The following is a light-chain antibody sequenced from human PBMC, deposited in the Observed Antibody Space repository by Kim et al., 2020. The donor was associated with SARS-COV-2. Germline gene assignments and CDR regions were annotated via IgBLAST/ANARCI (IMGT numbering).Light chain of an antibody. Sequence: QSIDNSCTGTRSDGGGNNFVSWYQQNPGKVPKLMIYDVTRRPSGISNRFSGSKSGNTASLTISGLQAEDEADYYCSSYTSSNTFVLFGGGTKVTVL. V-gene: IGLV2-14*04. CDR1: RSDGGGNNF. CDR3: SSYTSSNTFVL. J-gene: IGLJ2*01. CDR2: DVT.